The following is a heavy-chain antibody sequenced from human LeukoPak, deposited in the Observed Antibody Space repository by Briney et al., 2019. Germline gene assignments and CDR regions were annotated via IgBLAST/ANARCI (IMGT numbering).Heavy chain of an antibody. D-gene: IGHD2-2*01. Sequence: SETLSLTCTVSGGSISSSSYYWGWIRQPPGKGLEWIGSIYYSGSTYYNPSLKSRVTISVDTSKNQFSLKLSSVTAADTAVYYCASGYCSSTSCPTESYYYYMDVWGKGTTVTVSS. CDR2: IYYSGST. J-gene: IGHJ6*03. CDR1: GGSISSSSYY. V-gene: IGHV4-39*07. CDR3: ASGYCSSTSCPTESYYYYMDV.